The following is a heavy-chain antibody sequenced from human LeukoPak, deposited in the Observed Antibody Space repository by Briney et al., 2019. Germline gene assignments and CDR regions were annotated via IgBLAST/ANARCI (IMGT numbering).Heavy chain of an antibody. Sequence: GGSLRLSCAPSGFTFSNYAMSWVRQAPGKGLEWVSAISGSGGSTYYADSVKGRFTISRDNSKNTLYLQMNSLRAEDTAVYYCAKNALGGKSWQQLPPGWFDPWGQGTLVTVSS. CDR1: GFTFSNYA. J-gene: IGHJ5*02. CDR3: AKNALGGKSWQQLPPGWFDP. D-gene: IGHD6-13*01. CDR2: ISGSGGST. V-gene: IGHV3-23*01.